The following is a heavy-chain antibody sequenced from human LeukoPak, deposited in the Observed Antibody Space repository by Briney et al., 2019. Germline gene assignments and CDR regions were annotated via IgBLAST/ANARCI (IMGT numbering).Heavy chain of an antibody. CDR3: ARHPRGYCSGGSCYGGFDP. CDR2: IYYSGST. J-gene: IGHJ5*02. CDR1: GGSISSNSYY. V-gene: IGHV4-39*01. D-gene: IGHD2-15*01. Sequence: KTSETLSLTCTVSGGSISSNSYYWGWIRQSPGKGLEWIGSIYYSGSTYYNPSLKSRVTISVDTSKNQFSLKLSSVTAADTAVYYCARHPRGYCSGGSCYGGFDPWGQGTLVTVSS.